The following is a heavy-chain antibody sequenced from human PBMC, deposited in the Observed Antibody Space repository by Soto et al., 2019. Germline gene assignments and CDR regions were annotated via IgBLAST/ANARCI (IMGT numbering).Heavy chain of an antibody. D-gene: IGHD3-3*01. J-gene: IGHJ4*02. CDR1: GFTFGDYA. Sequence: GGSLRLSCTASGFTFGDYAMSWFRQAPGKGLEWVGFIRSKAYGGTTEYAASVKGRFTISRDDSKSIAYLQMNSLKTEDTAVYYCTRDLDRVRFLEWLPDDYWGQGTLVTVSS. CDR2: IRSKAYGGTT. CDR3: TRDLDRVRFLEWLPDDY. V-gene: IGHV3-49*03.